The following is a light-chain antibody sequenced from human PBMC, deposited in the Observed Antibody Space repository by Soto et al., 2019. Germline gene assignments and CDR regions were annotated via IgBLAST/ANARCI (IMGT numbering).Light chain of an antibody. Sequence: QSVLTQPASVSGSPGQSITISCTGTSSDVGGYNYVSWYQQHPGKAPKLMIYDVSNRPSGVSNRFSGSKSGNTASLTISGLQAEDEAYYYCSSYTISSTPLYVFGTGTKVTVL. CDR2: DVS. V-gene: IGLV2-14*01. CDR3: SSYTISSTPLYV. J-gene: IGLJ1*01. CDR1: SSDVGGYNY.